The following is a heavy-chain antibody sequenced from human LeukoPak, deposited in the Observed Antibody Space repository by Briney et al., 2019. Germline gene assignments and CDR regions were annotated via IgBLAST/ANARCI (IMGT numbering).Heavy chain of an antibody. CDR3: ARGGSI. CDR2: ISGSGVST. Sequence: GGSLRLSCAASGFTFSSYAMTWVRQAPGKGLEWVSAISGSGVSTYYADSVKGRFTISRDNAKNSLYLQMSSLRVEDTAVYYCARGGSIGGQGTMVTVSS. V-gene: IGHV3-23*01. J-gene: IGHJ4*02. D-gene: IGHD1-26*01. CDR1: GFTFSSYA.